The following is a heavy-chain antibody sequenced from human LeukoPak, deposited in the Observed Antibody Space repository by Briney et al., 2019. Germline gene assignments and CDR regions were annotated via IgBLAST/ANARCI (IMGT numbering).Heavy chain of an antibody. D-gene: IGHD3-10*01. Sequence: SETLSLTCSFSGYSISSGYYWGWIRQPPGQGLEWIGNIYHSGSTYYNPSLKSRVTISVDTSKNQFSLKLSSVTAADTAVYYCARGGWFGESPFDYWGQGTLVTVSS. CDR2: IYHSGST. CDR3: ARGGWFGESPFDY. CDR1: GYSISSGYY. V-gene: IGHV4-38-2*02. J-gene: IGHJ4*02.